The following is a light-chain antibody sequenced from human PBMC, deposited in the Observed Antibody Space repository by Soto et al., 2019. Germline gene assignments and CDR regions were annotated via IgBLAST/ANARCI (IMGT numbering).Light chain of an antibody. J-gene: IGKJ5*01. CDR3: KQYYDWPIT. CDR1: QNLSSN. CDR2: GAS. V-gene: IGKV3-15*01. Sequence: EIVMTQSPATLSVSPGERATLSCRASQNLSSNLAWYQQKPGQAPRLLIYGASTRATGIPVRFSGTGSGTEFTLPLSRLQSEDFAVYYCKQYYDWPITVGQGTRLENK.